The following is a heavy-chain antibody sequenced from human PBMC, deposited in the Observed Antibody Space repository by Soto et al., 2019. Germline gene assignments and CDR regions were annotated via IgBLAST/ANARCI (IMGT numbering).Heavy chain of an antibody. J-gene: IGHJ6*03. D-gene: IGHD3-3*01. CDR3: ARAHFGVVKSYYYYYMDV. CDR2: INHSGST. CDR1: GGSFSGYY. V-gene: IGHV4-34*01. Sequence: KQSQTLSLTCAVYGGSFSGYYWSWIRQPPGKGLEWIGEINHSGSTNYNPSLKSRVPISVDTSKNQFSLKLSSVTAADTAVYYCARAHFGVVKSYYYYYMDVWGKGTTVTVSS.